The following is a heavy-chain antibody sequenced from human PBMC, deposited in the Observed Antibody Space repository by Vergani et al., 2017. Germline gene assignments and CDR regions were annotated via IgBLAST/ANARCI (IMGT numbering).Heavy chain of an antibody. D-gene: IGHD2/OR15-2a*01. Sequence: EVQLVESGGGLVQPGGSLRLSCAASGFTFSSYSMNWVRQAPGKGLEWVSYISSSSSTIYYADSVKGRFTISRDNAKNSLYLQMNSLRAEDTAVYYCARDRVLRGDYYYYMDVWGKGTTVTVSS. CDR2: ISSSSSTI. CDR1: GFTFSSYS. CDR3: ARDRVLRGDYYYYMDV. V-gene: IGHV3-48*01. J-gene: IGHJ6*03.